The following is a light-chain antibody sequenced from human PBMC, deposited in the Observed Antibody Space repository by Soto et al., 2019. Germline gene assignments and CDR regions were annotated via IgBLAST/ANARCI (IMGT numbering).Light chain of an antibody. CDR3: QQYTNTNNPWM. CDR2: DAS. CDR1: QSISSW. V-gene: IGKV1-5*01. J-gene: IGKJ1*01. Sequence: DIQMTQSPSTLSASVGDRVTITFRASQSISSWLAWYQQKPGKAPKLLIYDASSLESGVPSRFSGSGSGTEFTLTISSLQPDDFATYYCQQYTNTNNPWMFGQGTKVDIK.